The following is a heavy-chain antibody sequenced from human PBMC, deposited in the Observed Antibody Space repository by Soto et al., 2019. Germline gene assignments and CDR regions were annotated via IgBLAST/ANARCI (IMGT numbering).Heavy chain of an antibody. D-gene: IGHD1-26*01. CDR2: VNSDGSRA. CDR1: GFTFSSYW. J-gene: IGHJ4*02. CDR3: ARVGGTSWH. Sequence: EVQLVESVGGLVQPGGSLRLSCAASGFTFSSYWMHWVRQDPGKGLVWVSRVNSDGSRASYADSVKGRFTISRDNAKNTLYLQMDGLIAEDTAVYYCARVGGTSWHWGQGTLVTVSS. V-gene: IGHV3-74*01.